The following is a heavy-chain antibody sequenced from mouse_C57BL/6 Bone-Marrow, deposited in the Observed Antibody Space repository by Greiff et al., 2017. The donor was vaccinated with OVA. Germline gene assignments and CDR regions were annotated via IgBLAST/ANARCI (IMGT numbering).Heavy chain of an antibody. CDR2: IYPGAGDT. CDR1: GYAFSSSW. Sequence: VQLQQSGPELVKPGASVKISCKASGYAFSSSWMNWVKQRPGKGLEWIGRIYPGAGDTNYNGKFKGKATLTADKSSSTAYMQLSSLTSEDSAVYFCARWGTTVYFDYWGQGTTLTVSS. V-gene: IGHV1-82*01. J-gene: IGHJ2*01. D-gene: IGHD1-1*01. CDR3: ARWGTTVYFDY.